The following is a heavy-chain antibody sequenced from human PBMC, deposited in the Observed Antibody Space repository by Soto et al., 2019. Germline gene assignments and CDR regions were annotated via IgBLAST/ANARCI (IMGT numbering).Heavy chain of an antibody. D-gene: IGHD3-16*01. Sequence: QEQLVQSGAEVTKPGASVRVSCKASGYTFTAYYVHWIRQAPGQGLEWMGWVNPHSGATVIAQRFLGSVTLTTDTSINTAYMELTSLTYDDTALYYCARPPNPCEPYAFPLWGHGTLVTVSS. J-gene: IGHJ3*01. CDR1: GYTFTAYY. CDR3: ARPPNPCEPYAFPL. V-gene: IGHV1-2*04. CDR2: VNPHSGAT.